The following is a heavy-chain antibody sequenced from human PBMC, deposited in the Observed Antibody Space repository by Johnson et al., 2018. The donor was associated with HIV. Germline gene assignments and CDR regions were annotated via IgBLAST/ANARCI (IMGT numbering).Heavy chain of an antibody. CDR1: GFTFSDHY. D-gene: IGHD1-26*01. CDR3: ARDQGGSYYAAFDI. J-gene: IGHJ3*02. CDR2: IYSGGST. Sequence: EVQLVESGGGLVKPGGSPRLSCAASGFTFSDHYMAWIRQAPGKGLEWVSVIYSGGSTYYADSVKGRFTISRDNSKNTLYLQMNSLRAEDTAVYYCARDQGGSYYAAFDIWGQGTMVTVSS. V-gene: IGHV3-66*01.